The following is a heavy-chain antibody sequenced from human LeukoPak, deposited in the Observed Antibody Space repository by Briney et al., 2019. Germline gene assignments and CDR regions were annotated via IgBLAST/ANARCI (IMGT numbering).Heavy chain of an antibody. Sequence: GESLKISCKGSGYSFTSYWIGWVRQMPGKGLEWMGIIYPGDSDTRYSPSFQGQVTISADKSISTAYLQWSSLKASDTAMYYCARPGYYDSQRPDAFDVWGQGTMVTVSS. J-gene: IGHJ3*01. D-gene: IGHD3-22*01. V-gene: IGHV5-51*01. CDR3: ARPGYYDSQRPDAFDV. CDR1: GYSFTSYW. CDR2: IYPGDSDT.